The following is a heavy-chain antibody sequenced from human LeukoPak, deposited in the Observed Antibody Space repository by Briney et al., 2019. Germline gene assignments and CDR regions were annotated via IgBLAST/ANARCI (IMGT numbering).Heavy chain of an antibody. J-gene: IGHJ4*02. CDR2: IYYRGST. CDR3: ARATLLWFGEFDY. CDR1: GGSISSYY. V-gene: IGHV4-59*01. D-gene: IGHD3-10*01. Sequence: PSETLSLTCTVSGGSISSYYWSWIRQPPGKGLEWIGYIYYRGSTSYNPSLKSRVTISVDTSKNQFSLKLSSVTAADTAVYYCARATLLWFGEFDYWGQGTLVTVSS.